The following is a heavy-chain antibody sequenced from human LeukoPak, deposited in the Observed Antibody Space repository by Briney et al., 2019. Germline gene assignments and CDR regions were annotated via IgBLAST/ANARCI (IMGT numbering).Heavy chain of an antibody. CDR1: GFTFSSYW. J-gene: IGHJ6*04. Sequence: GGPLRLSCAASGFTFSSYWMSWVRQAPGKGLEWVANIKQDGSEKYYVDSVKGRFTISRDNAKNSLYLQMNSLRAEDTAVYYCARVEGCSSTSCYLYYYYYGMDVWGKGTTVTVSS. CDR3: ARVEGCSSTSCYLYYYYYGMDV. D-gene: IGHD2-2*01. V-gene: IGHV3-7*03. CDR2: IKQDGSEK.